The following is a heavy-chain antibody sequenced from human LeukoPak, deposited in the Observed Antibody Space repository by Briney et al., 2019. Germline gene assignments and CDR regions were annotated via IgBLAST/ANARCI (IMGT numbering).Heavy chain of an antibody. J-gene: IGHJ4*02. D-gene: IGHD5-24*01. CDR1: GGTFSSYA. Sequence: SVKVSCKASGGTFSSYAISWVRQAPGQGPEWMGGIIPIFGTANYAQKFQGRVTITADESTSTAYMELSSLRSEDTAVYYCAIPQRRMATNYFDYWGQGTLVTVSS. CDR3: AIPQRRMATNYFDY. CDR2: IIPIFGTA. V-gene: IGHV1-69*13.